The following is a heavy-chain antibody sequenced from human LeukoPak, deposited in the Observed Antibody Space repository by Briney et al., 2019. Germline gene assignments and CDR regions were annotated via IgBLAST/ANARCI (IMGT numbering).Heavy chain of an antibody. CDR2: INPSGGST. Sequence: ASVKVSCKASGGTFSSYAISWVRQAPGQGLEWMGIINPSGGSTSYAQKFQGRVTMTRDTSISTAYMELSRLRSDDTAVYYCARGEDGSGSSWGQGTLVTVSS. CDR1: GGTFSSYA. D-gene: IGHD3-10*01. CDR3: ARGEDGSGSS. J-gene: IGHJ5*02. V-gene: IGHV1-46*01.